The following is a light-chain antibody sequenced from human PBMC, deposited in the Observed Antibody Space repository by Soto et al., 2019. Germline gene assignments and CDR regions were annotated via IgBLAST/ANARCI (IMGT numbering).Light chain of an antibody. CDR2: WAS. Sequence: DIVMTQSPDSLAVSVDERATINCKSSQSVSLTSNNKNYVAWYQQKPGQPPKLLIYWASMRESGVPDRFSASGSGTDFTLTITGLQAQDVAVYYCQQHFTTPSTFGQGTRLEIK. CDR3: QQHFTTPST. V-gene: IGKV4-1*01. CDR1: QSVSLTSNNKNY. J-gene: IGKJ5*01.